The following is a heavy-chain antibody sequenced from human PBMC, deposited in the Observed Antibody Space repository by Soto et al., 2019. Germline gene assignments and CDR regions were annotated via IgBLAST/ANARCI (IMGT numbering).Heavy chain of an antibody. CDR1: GFTFSSYS. V-gene: IGHV3-48*02. D-gene: IGHD3-3*01. J-gene: IGHJ4*02. CDR2: ISSTSSAI. CDR3: ARPPGLDDFWFVF. Sequence: GGSLRLSCAASGFTFSSYSMNWVRQAPGKGLEWISYISSTSSAIYYADSVKGRFTVSRDNAEKSLYLQMNSLRDEDTAVYYCARPPGLDDFWFVFWGQGSLVTVSS.